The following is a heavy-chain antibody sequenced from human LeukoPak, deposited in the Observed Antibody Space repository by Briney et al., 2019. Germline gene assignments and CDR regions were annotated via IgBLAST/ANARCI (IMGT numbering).Heavy chain of an antibody. CDR3: ARALVIAAAGTGYYYYYMDV. D-gene: IGHD6-13*01. CDR1: GDSVSSNSAA. Sequence: SQTLSLTCAISGDSVSSNSAAWNWIRQSPSRGLEWLGRTYYRSKWYNDYAVSVKSRITINPDTSKNQFSLQLNSVTPEDTAVYYCARALVIAAAGTGYYYYYMDVWSKGTTVTVSS. CDR2: TYYRSKWYN. J-gene: IGHJ6*03. V-gene: IGHV6-1*01.